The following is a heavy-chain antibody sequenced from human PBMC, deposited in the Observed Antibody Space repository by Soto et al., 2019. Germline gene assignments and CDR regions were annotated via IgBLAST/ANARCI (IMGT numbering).Heavy chain of an antibody. V-gene: IGHV3-30*18. CDR3: AKERGGQGTDYYYSYGMDV. D-gene: IGHD3-10*01. CDR1: GFTFSSYG. Sequence: QVQLVESGGGVVQPGRSLRLSCAASGFTFSSYGMHWVRQAPGKGLEWLAVISYDGSNKYYADSVKGRFTISRDNSKNTLYLQMNSLRAEDTAVYYCAKERGGQGTDYYYSYGMDVWGQGTTVTVSS. J-gene: IGHJ6*02. CDR2: ISYDGSNK.